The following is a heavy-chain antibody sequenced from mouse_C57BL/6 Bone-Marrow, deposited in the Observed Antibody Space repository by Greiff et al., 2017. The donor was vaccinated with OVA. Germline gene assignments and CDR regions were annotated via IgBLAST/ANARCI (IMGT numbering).Heavy chain of an antibody. CDR3: TRIDGYPGAMDY. V-gene: IGHV5-9-1*02. CDR2: ISSGGDYI. D-gene: IGHD2-3*01. J-gene: IGHJ4*01. Sequence: DVKLVESGAGLVKPGGSLKLSCAASGFTFSSYAMSWVRQTPEKRLEWVAYISSGGDYIYYADTVKGRFTISRDNARNTLYLQMSSLKSEDTAMYYCTRIDGYPGAMDYWGQGTSVTVSS. CDR1: GFTFSSYA.